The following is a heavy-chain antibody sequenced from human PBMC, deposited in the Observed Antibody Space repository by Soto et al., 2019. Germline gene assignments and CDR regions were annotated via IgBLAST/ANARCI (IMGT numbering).Heavy chain of an antibody. J-gene: IGHJ6*02. Sequence: GESLKISWKGSGYSFTSYWIGWVRQMPGKGVEWMGIIYPGDSDTRYSPSFQGQVTISADKSISTAYLQWSSLKASDTAMYYCARQWYYYDSSGYSLYSGMDVWGQGTTVPVSS. V-gene: IGHV5-51*01. CDR1: GYSFTSYW. CDR3: ARQWYYYDSSGYSLYSGMDV. D-gene: IGHD3-22*01. CDR2: IYPGDSDT.